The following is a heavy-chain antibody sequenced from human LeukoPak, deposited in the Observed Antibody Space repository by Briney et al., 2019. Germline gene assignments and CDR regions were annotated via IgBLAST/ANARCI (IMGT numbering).Heavy chain of an antibody. D-gene: IGHD3-10*01. CDR3: ARLAYYYGSGSYYDYYYYYMDV. V-gene: IGHV4-4*09. J-gene: IGHJ6*03. CDR2: IYNSGST. CDR1: GVSISSYY. Sequence: SETLSLTCTVSGVSISSYYWSWVRQPPGKGLEWVGYIYNSGSTNYNPSLKSRLTISVDTSNHHFSLKLRSVTAADTAVYYCARLAYYYGSGSYYDYYYYYMDVWGKGTTVTVSS.